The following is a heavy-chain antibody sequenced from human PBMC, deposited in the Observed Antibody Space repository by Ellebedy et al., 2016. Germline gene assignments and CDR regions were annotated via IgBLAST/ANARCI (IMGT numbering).Heavy chain of an antibody. V-gene: IGHV4-34*01. CDR3: ARFGRYSNY. CDR1: GGSFSGYY. D-gene: IGHD3-16*02. J-gene: IGHJ4*02. CDR2: INHSGST. Sequence: SETLSLTCAVYGGSFSGYYWSWIRQPPGKGLEWIGEINHSGSTNYNPSLKSRVTISVDTSKNQFSLKLSSVTAADTAVYYCARFGRYSNYWGQGTLVTVSS.